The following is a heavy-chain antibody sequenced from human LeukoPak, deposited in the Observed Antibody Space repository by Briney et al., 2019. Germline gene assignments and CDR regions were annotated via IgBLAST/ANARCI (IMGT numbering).Heavy chain of an antibody. V-gene: IGHV4-39*01. CDR2: IYYSGST. D-gene: IGHD2-2*01. CDR3: ARHLTAVGAFDI. CDR1: VGSISSSSYY. J-gene: IGHJ3*02. Sequence: PSETLPLTCTVSVGSISSSSYYWDWIRQPPGKGLEWIGSIYYSGSTYYNPSLKSRVTISVDTSKNQFSLKLSSVTAADTAVYYCARHLTAVGAFDIWGHGTMVTVSS.